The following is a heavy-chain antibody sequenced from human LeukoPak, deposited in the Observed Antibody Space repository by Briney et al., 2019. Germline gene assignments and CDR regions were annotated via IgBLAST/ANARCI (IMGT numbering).Heavy chain of an antibody. D-gene: IGHD5-12*01. CDR3: AKERGIYSGYDYFDY. CDR2: IGGSGGST. V-gene: IGHV3-23*01. Sequence: GGSLRLSCAASGFTFNDYAMSWVRQYPGKGLEWASAIGGSGGSTYYADSVKGRFTISRDNSKNTLYLQMNSLRAEDTALYYCAKERGIYSGYDYFDYWGQGTLVTVSS. CDR1: GFTFNDYA. J-gene: IGHJ4*02.